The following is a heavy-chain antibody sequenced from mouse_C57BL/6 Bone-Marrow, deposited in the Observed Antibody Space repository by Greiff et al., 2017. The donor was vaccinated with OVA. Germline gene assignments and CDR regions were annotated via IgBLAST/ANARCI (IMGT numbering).Heavy chain of an antibody. CDR2: IYPRSGNT. CDR3: ARCYYGSSYHYFDY. J-gene: IGHJ2*01. CDR1: GYTFTSYG. Sequence: QVQLQQSGAELARPGASVKLSCKASGYTFTSYGISWVKQRTGQGLEWIGEIYPRSGNTYYNEKFKGKATLTAYKSSSTAYMELRSLTSEDSAVYFCARCYYGSSYHYFDYWGQGTTLTVSS. D-gene: IGHD1-1*01. V-gene: IGHV1-81*01.